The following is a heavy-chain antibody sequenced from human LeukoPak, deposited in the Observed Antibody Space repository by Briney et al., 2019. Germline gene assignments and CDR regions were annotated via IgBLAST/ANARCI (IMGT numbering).Heavy chain of an antibody. CDR1: GFTFSSYA. V-gene: IGHV3-30-3*01. Sequence: GGSLRLSCAASGFTFSSYAMHWVRQAPGKGLEWVAVISYDGSNKYYADSVKGRFTISRDNSKNTLYLQMNSLRAEDTAVYYCARDVGTVLLWFWSYWGQGTLVTVSS. CDR2: ISYDGSNK. J-gene: IGHJ4*02. D-gene: IGHD3-10*01. CDR3: ARDVGTVLLWFWSY.